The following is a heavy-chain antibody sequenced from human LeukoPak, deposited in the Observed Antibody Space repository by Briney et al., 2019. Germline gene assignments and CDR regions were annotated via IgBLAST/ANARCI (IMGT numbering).Heavy chain of an antibody. CDR1: GFTFSSYA. J-gene: IGHJ4*02. D-gene: IGHD6-13*01. Sequence: GRSLRLSCAASGFTFSSYAMHWVRQAPGKGLEWVAVISYDGSNKYYADSVKGRFTISRDNSKNTLYLQMNSLRAEDTAVYYCARGVAAAGVEGGFDYWGQGTLVTVSS. CDR2: ISYDGSNK. V-gene: IGHV3-30-3*01. CDR3: ARGVAAAGVEGGFDY.